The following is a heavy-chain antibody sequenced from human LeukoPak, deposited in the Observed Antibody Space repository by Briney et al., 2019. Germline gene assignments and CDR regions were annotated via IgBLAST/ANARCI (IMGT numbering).Heavy chain of an antibody. D-gene: IGHD3-10*01. CDR1: GYTFTSYG. CDR3: ARITMVRGVINQFDY. Sequence: GASVKVSCKASGYTFTSYGISWVRQAPGQGLEWMGWISAYNGNTNYAQKLQGRVTMTTDTSTSTAYMELRSLRSDDTAVYYCARITMVRGVINQFDYWGQGTLVTVSS. J-gene: IGHJ4*02. CDR2: ISAYNGNT. V-gene: IGHV1-18*01.